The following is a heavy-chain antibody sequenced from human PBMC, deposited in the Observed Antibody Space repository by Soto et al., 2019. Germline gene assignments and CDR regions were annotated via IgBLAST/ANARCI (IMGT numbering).Heavy chain of an antibody. CDR1: GGTFSSYA. Sequence: SVKVSCKASGGTFSSYAISWVRQAPGQGLEWMGGIIPIFGTANYAQKFQGRVTITADESTSTAYMELSSLRSEDTAVYYCARVGEGSRDGYNFGALDYWGQGTLVTVSS. CDR2: IIPIFGTA. V-gene: IGHV1-69*13. J-gene: IGHJ4*02. CDR3: ARVGEGSRDGYNFGALDY. D-gene: IGHD5-12*01.